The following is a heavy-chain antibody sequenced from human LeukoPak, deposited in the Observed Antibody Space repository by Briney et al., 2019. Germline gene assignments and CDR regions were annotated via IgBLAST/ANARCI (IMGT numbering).Heavy chain of an antibody. Sequence: GSLRLSCAASGFTFSSYWMHWVRQAPGKGLVWVSRINTDGGRTDYADSVKGRFTISRDNAKNTLYLQMNSLRAEDTAVYYCARPGIAVSGHIDYWGQGTLVTVSS. J-gene: IGHJ4*02. CDR3: ARPGIAVSGHIDY. D-gene: IGHD6-19*01. CDR1: GFTFSSYW. CDR2: INTDGGRT. V-gene: IGHV3-74*01.